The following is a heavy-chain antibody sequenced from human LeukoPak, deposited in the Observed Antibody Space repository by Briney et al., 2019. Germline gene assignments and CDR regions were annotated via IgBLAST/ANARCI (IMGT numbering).Heavy chain of an antibody. D-gene: IGHD6-19*01. CDR1: GYSFTSYW. J-gene: IGHJ4*02. CDR2: IYPGDADT. Sequence: GESLKISCKASGYSFTSYWIGWVRQTPGKGLEWMGIIYPGDADTRYSPSFQGQVTISADKSIRTAYLQWNSLKASDTAMYYCARQEGSSGWFDYWGQGTLATVSS. V-gene: IGHV5-51*01. CDR3: ARQEGSSGWFDY.